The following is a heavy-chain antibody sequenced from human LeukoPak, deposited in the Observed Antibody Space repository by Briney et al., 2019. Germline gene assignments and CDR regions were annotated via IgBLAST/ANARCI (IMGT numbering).Heavy chain of an antibody. V-gene: IGHV3-30*02. Sequence: GGSLRLSCAASGFIFSSYGMYWVRQAPGKGPGWVAFIRYNGNSEYYADSVKGRFTISRDNSKNTLYLQMSSLKIEDTAVYYCVKERGYRSTWRLEYWGQGTLVTVSS. CDR3: VKERGYRSTWRLEY. CDR2: IRYNGNSE. D-gene: IGHD6-13*01. CDR1: GFIFSSYG. J-gene: IGHJ4*02.